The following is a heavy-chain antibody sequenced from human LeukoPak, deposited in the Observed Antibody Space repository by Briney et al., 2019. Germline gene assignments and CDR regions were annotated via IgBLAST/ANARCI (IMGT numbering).Heavy chain of an antibody. V-gene: IGHV4-61*01. J-gene: IGHJ4*02. D-gene: IGHD6-19*01. CDR1: GGSVSSGSYY. Sequence: SSETLSLTCTVSGGSVSSGSYYWSWIRQPPGKGLEWIGYIYYSGSTKYNPSLKSRVTISVDTSENQFSLKLSSVTAADTAVYYCARVRYSSGWYEDYWGQGTLVTVSS. CDR2: IYYSGST. CDR3: ARVRYSSGWYEDY.